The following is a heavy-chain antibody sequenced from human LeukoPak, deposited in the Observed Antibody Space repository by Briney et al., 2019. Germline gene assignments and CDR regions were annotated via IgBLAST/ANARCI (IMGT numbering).Heavy chain of an antibody. J-gene: IGHJ4*02. CDR2: IYPGTSET. CDR1: VYSFTDYW. Sequence: GESLKISCKGSVYSFTDYWIAWVRQMPRRDLEWLGTIYPGTSETRYSPSFQGQVTISADKSITTAYLQWSSLKASDTAIYFCARDAGGSPDYWGQGTLVTVSS. CDR3: ARDAGGSPDY. V-gene: IGHV5-51*01. D-gene: IGHD2-8*02.